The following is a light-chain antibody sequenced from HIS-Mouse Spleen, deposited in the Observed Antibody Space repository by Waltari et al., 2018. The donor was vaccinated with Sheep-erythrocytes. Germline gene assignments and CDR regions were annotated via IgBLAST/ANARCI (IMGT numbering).Light chain of an antibody. CDR3: CSYAGSYTFWV. CDR2: DVS. CDR1: SIDVGGYNH. V-gene: IGLV2-11*01. Sequence: QSALTQPRSVSGSPGQSVTISCTGTSIDVGGYNHVSLYQHHPGKAPKLMIYDVSKRPSGVPDRFSGSKSGNTASLTISGLQAEDEADYYCCSYAGSYTFWVFGGGTRLTVL. J-gene: IGLJ3*02.